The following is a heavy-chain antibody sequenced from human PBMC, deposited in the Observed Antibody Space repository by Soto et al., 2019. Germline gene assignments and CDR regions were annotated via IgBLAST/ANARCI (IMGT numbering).Heavy chain of an antibody. V-gene: IGHV3-49*03. Sequence: GGSLRLSCTASGFTFGDYAMSWFRQAPGKGLEWVGFIRSKAYGGTTEYAASVKGRFTISRDDSKSIAYLQMNSLKTEDTAVYYCTREDGTTQDNYYYYGMDVWGQGTTVTVSS. CDR1: GFTFGDYA. CDR2: IRSKAYGGTT. D-gene: IGHD1-7*01. CDR3: TREDGTTQDNYYYYGMDV. J-gene: IGHJ6*02.